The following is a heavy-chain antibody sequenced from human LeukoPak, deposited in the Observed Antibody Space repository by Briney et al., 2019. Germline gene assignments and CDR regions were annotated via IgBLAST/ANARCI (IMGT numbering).Heavy chain of an antibody. Sequence: ASVKVSCKASGYTFTGYYMHWVRQAPGQGLEWMGRINPNSGGTNYAQKFQGRVTMTRDTSISTAYMELSRLRSDDTAVYYCARDHYSVRVRGVIITPGYWGQGTLVTVSS. V-gene: IGHV1-2*06. CDR3: ARDHYSVRVRGVIITPGY. CDR2: INPNSGGT. D-gene: IGHD3-10*01. CDR1: GYTFTGYY. J-gene: IGHJ4*02.